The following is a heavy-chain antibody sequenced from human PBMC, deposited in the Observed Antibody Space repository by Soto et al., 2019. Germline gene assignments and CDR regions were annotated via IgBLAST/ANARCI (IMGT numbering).Heavy chain of an antibody. CDR3: ARGSLTEDIVATGDDRYNGMDV. CDR2: IYHSGST. V-gene: IGHV4-4*02. Sequence: QVQLQESGPGLVKPSGTLSLTCAVSGGSISSSNWWSWVRQPPGKGLEWIGEIYHSGSTNYNPSLKSRVTISEDKSKNQFSLKLSSVTAADTAVYYCARGSLTEDIVATGDDRYNGMDVWGQGTTVTVSS. D-gene: IGHD5-12*01. CDR1: GGSISSSNW. J-gene: IGHJ6*02.